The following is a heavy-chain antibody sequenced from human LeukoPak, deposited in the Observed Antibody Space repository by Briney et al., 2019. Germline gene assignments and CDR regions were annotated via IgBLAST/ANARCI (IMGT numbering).Heavy chain of an antibody. CDR3: ARGYCSSTSCYELYSMDV. Sequence: GGSLRLSCAASGFTFSSYDMHWVRQATGKGLEWVSAVCTAGDTYYPGSVKGRFTISRENAKNSLYLQMNSLRAGDTAVYYCARGYCSSTSCYELYSMDVWGQGTTVTVSS. CDR1: GFTFSSYD. V-gene: IGHV3-13*04. D-gene: IGHD2-2*01. CDR2: VCTAGDT. J-gene: IGHJ6*02.